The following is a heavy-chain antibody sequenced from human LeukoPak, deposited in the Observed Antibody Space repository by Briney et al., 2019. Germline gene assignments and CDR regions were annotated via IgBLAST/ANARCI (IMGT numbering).Heavy chain of an antibody. Sequence: GGSLRLSCAASGFTFSSYAMSWVRQAPGKGLEWVSAISGSGGSTYYADSVKGRFTISRDNSKDTLYLQMNSLRAEDTAVYYCASGRPRLIDAFDIWGQGTMVTVSS. D-gene: IGHD1-26*01. J-gene: IGHJ3*02. CDR2: ISGSGGST. V-gene: IGHV3-23*01. CDR1: GFTFSSYA. CDR3: ASGRPRLIDAFDI.